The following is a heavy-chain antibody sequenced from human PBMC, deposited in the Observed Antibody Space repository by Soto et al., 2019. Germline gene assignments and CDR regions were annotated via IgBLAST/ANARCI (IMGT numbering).Heavy chain of an antibody. D-gene: IGHD3-16*01. CDR2: MSYDGSYK. Sequence: QVQLVESGGGVVEPGRSLRLSCVDSGFTFSSYGMHWVRQAPGKGLEWVAVMSYDGSYKYYADSVKGRFTISRDNSQNTMYLQMNSLRAEGTAVYYCANWYGGFDYWGQGTLVTVSS. CDR3: ANWYGGFDY. CDR1: GFTFSSYG. V-gene: IGHV3-30*18. J-gene: IGHJ4*02.